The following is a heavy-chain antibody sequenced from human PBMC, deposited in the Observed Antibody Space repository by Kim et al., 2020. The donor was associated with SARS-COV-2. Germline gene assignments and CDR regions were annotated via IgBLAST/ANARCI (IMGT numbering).Heavy chain of an antibody. V-gene: IGHV4-34*13. J-gene: IGHJ4*02. CDR3: ARRRRYYYDSSGIFDY. D-gene: IGHD3-22*01. Sequence: SLKSRVTISVDTSKNQFSLKLSSVTAADTAVYYCARRRRYYYDSSGIFDYWGQGTLVTVSS.